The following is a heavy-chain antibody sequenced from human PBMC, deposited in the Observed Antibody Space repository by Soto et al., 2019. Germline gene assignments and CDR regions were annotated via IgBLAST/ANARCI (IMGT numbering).Heavy chain of an antibody. CDR1: GYTFTGYY. J-gene: IGHJ6*02. CDR3: ARAGSLWHSAVKHCYGMDV. Sequence: ASVKVSCKASGYTFTGYYMHWVRQAPGQGLEWMGWINPNSGGTNYAQKFQGWVTMTRDTSISTAYMELSRLRSDDTAVYYCARAGSLWHSAVKHCYGMDVCGQGTTDPVSS. V-gene: IGHV1-2*04. CDR2: INPNSGGT. D-gene: IGHD2-21*01.